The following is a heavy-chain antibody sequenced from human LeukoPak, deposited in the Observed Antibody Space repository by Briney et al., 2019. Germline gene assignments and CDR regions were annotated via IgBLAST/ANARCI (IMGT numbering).Heavy chain of an antibody. V-gene: IGHV3-74*01. CDR3: AKDLGLEVGASPFDY. Sequence: GGSLRLSCAASGFTFSTYWMHWVRQAPGKGLVWVSRINSDGSRISYADSVKGRFTISRDNAKNTLYLQMNSLRAEDTAVYYCAKDLGLEVGASPFDYWGQGALVTISS. CDR2: INSDGSRI. CDR1: GFTFSTYW. D-gene: IGHD1-26*01. J-gene: IGHJ4*02.